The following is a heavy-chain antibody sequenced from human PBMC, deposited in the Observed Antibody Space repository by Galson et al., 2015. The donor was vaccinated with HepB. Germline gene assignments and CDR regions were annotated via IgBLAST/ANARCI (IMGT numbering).Heavy chain of an antibody. J-gene: IGHJ4*02. CDR1: GYSFSNYA. CDR2: IIPIFGTA. V-gene: IGHV1-69*13. Sequence: SVKVSCKASGYSFSNYAISWVRQAPGQGLEWMGGIIPIFGTANYAQKFQGRVTITADESTSTAYMELSSLRSEDTAVYYGARDHSSSWYYFDYWGQGTLVTVSS. D-gene: IGHD6-13*01. CDR3: ARDHSSSWYYFDY.